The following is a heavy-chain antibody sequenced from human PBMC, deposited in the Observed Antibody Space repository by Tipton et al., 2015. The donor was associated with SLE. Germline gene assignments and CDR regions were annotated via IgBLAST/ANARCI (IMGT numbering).Heavy chain of an antibody. D-gene: IGHD2-8*01. CDR1: GGSFSGYY. CDR3: ARDPAYCTNGVCYDY. V-gene: IGHV4-34*01. J-gene: IGHJ4*02. CDR2: INHSGST. Sequence: TLSLTCAVYGGSFSGYYWSWIRQPPGKGLEWIGVINHSGSTNYNPSLKSRVTISVDTSKNQFSLKLSSVTAADTAVYYCARDPAYCTNGVCYDYWGQGTLVTVSS.